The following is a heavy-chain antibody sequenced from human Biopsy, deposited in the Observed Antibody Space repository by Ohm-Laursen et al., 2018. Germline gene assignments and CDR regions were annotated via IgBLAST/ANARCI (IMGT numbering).Heavy chain of an antibody. J-gene: IGHJ1*01. D-gene: IGHD3-9*01. CDR2: NIPISGTG. CDR3: ATKLTGYFHH. CDR1: GGTFSNYG. V-gene: IGHV1-69*06. Sequence: SVKVPCKAPGGTFSNYGVNWVRQAPGQGLEWLGGNIPISGTGNYAQKFQDRVTVAADTSTSTATMELRSLRSDDTAVYYCATKLTGYFHHWGQGTLVIVSS.